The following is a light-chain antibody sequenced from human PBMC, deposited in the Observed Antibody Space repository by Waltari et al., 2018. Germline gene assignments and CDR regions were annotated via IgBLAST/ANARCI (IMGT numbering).Light chain of an antibody. Sequence: DIQLTQSPSSLSASVGDRVTITCRASQSISNLLAWYQQKPGKAPILLIYKASILKSGVPSRLRGGGSGTQVTLTIRRLQPDDFATYYCQQYNTDASFGHGPKLEIK. CDR1: QSISNL. J-gene: IGKJ2*01. CDR2: KAS. CDR3: QQYNTDAS. V-gene: IGKV1-5*03.